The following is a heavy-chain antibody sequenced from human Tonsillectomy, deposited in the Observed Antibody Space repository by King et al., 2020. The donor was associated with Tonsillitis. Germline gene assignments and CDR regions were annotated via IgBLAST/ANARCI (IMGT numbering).Heavy chain of an antibody. J-gene: IGHJ4*02. CDR3: TRVGTMIVVADY. CDR1: GFTFGDYT. D-gene: IGHD3-22*01. V-gene: IGHV3-49*03. CDR2: IRSRAYGGTT. Sequence: VQLVESGGGLVQPGRSLRLSCTASGFTFGDYTMSWFRQAPGKGLEWVGFIRSRAYGGTTEYAASVKGRFTISRDDSKSIAYLRMNSLKTEDTAVYYYTRVGTMIVVADYWGQGTLVTVSS.